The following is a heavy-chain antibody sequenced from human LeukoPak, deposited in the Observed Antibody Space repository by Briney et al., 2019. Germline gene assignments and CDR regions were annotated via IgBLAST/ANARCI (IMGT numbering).Heavy chain of an antibody. V-gene: IGHV3-30*18. J-gene: IGHJ4*02. CDR1: GFTFNYYG. Sequence: QPGRSLRLSCAASGFTFNYYGMNWVRQAPGKGLEWVAVIAYDGNNKYYGDSVKGRFTISRDNSKNTLYLQMNSLRAEDPAVYYCAKAGHSSGWYYFDYWGRGTLVTVSS. CDR2: IAYDGNNK. CDR3: AKAGHSSGWYYFDY. D-gene: IGHD6-19*01.